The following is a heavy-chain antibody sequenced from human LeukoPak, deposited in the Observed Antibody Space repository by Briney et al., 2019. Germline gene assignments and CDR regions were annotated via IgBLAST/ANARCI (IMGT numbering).Heavy chain of an antibody. CDR2: ISYDGSNK. V-gene: IGHV3-30*18. CDR3: AKDRPYYDSSGPPLDY. Sequence: GGSLRLSCAASGFTFSSYGMHWVRQAPGKGLEWVAVISYDGSNKYYADSVKGRFTISRDNSKNTLYLQMNSLRAEDTAVYYCAKDRPYYDSSGPPLDYWGRGTLVTVSS. CDR1: GFTFSSYG. D-gene: IGHD3-22*01. J-gene: IGHJ4*02.